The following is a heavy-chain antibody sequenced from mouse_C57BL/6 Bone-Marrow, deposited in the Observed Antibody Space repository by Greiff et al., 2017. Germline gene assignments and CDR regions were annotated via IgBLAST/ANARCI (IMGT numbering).Heavy chain of an antibody. J-gene: IGHJ3*01. Sequence: DVKLVESGGGLVQPGGSMKLSCVASGFTFSNYWMNWVRQSPEKGLEWVAQIRLKSDNYATHYAESVKGRFTISSDDSKSSVYLQMNNLRAEDTGIYYCTGGGPAWFAYWGQGTLVTVSA. CDR3: TGGGPAWFAY. CDR2: IRLKSDNYAT. V-gene: IGHV6-3*01. CDR1: GFTFSNYW.